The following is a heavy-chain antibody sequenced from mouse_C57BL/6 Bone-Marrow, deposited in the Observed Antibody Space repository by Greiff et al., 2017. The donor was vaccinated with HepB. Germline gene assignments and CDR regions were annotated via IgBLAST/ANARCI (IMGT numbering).Heavy chain of an antibody. Sequence: QVQLQQSGAELARPGASVKLSCKASGYTFTSYGISWVKQRTGQGLEWIGEIYPRSGNTYYNEKFKGKATLTADKSSSTAYMELRSLTSEDSAVYFCARSHYYGSSYVGWYFDVWGTGTTVTVSS. CDR2: IYPRSGNT. D-gene: IGHD1-1*01. CDR3: ARSHYYGSSYVGWYFDV. CDR1: GYTFTSYG. V-gene: IGHV1-81*01. J-gene: IGHJ1*03.